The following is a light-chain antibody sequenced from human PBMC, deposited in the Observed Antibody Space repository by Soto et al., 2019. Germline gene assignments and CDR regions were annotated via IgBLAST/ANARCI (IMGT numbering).Light chain of an antibody. CDR3: QQCYSYPWT. CDR1: QSISMY. V-gene: IGKV1-5*03. Sequence: DIQMTQSPSALSASVGDRVTITCRASQSISMYLAWYQQKPGKAPNLLIYRASNLQRGVPSRFSSSGFGTEFTLTISSLQPDDFATYHCQQCYSYPWTFGQGTKVEVK. CDR2: RAS. J-gene: IGKJ1*01.